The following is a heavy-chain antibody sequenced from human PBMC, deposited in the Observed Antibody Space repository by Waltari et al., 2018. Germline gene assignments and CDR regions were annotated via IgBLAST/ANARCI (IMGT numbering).Heavy chain of an antibody. CDR2: IYTSGST. CDR3: ARSERLGLDY. J-gene: IGHJ4*02. D-gene: IGHD6-25*01. Sequence: QVQLQESGPGLVKPSETLSLTCTVSGGSISSYYWTWLRQPAGKGLEWIGRIYTSGSTNYNPSLKSRVTISVDKSKNQFSLKLSSVTAADTAVYYCARSERLGLDYWGQGTLVTVSS. CDR1: GGSISSYY. V-gene: IGHV4-4*07.